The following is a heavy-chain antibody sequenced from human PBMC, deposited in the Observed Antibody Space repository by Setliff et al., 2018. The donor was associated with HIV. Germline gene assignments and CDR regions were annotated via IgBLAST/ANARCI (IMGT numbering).Heavy chain of an antibody. Sequence: PSETLSLTCTVSGYSISSGYYWGRIRQPPGKGLEWIGSIYHSGSTYYNPSLKSRVTISVDTSKNQFSLELSSVTAADTAVYYCARENYDILTGYYMSHGTFDYWGQGTLVTVSS. D-gene: IGHD3-9*01. J-gene: IGHJ4*02. CDR3: ARENYDILTGYYMSHGTFDY. V-gene: IGHV4-38-2*02. CDR1: GYSISSGYY. CDR2: IYHSGST.